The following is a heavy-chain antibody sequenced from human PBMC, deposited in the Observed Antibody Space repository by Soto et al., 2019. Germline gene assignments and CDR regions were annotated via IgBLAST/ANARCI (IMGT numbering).Heavy chain of an antibody. Sequence: PGESLKISCEVSGYGFTTYWIGWVRQMPGKGLEWMAIIFPADSDTRYSPSFQGQVTISADKSISTVYLQWSSLKASDTAMYYCARLSVAGTGYYFEFWGQGTLVTVSS. CDR1: GYGFTTYW. V-gene: IGHV5-51*01. J-gene: IGHJ4*02. D-gene: IGHD6-19*01. CDR3: ARLSVAGTGYYFEF. CDR2: IFPADSDT.